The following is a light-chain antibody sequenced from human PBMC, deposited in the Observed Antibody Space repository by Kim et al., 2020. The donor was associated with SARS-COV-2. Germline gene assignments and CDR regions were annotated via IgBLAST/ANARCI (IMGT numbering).Light chain of an antibody. V-gene: IGKV3-20*01. J-gene: IGKJ2*01. CDR1: QSVSSSY. Sequence: LSPGERATLSCRASQSVSSSYLAWYQQKPGQAPRLLIYGTSSRATGIPDRFSGSGSGTDFTLTISRLEPEDFAVYYCQQYGSSPRTFGQGTKLEI. CDR2: GTS. CDR3: QQYGSSPRT.